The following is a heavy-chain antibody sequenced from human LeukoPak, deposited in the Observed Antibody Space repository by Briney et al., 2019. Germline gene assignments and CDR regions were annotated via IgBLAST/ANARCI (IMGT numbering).Heavy chain of an antibody. J-gene: IGHJ5*02. Sequence: ASVKVSCKVSGYTLTELSMHWVRQAPGKGLEWMGGFDPEDGETIYARKFQGRVTMTEDTSTDTAYMELSSLRSEDTAVYYCATKSAGHQVGAIWFDPWGQGTLVTVSS. CDR2: FDPEDGET. CDR3: ATKSAGHQVGAIWFDP. D-gene: IGHD1-26*01. CDR1: GYTLTELS. V-gene: IGHV1-24*01.